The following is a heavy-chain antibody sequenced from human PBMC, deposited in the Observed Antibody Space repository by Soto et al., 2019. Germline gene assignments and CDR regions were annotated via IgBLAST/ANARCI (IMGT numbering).Heavy chain of an antibody. J-gene: IGHJ5*02. D-gene: IGHD1-26*01. Sequence: PGGSLRLSCAASGFTFSSYGMHWVRQAPGKGLEWVAVISYDGSNKYYADSVKGRFTISRDNSKNTLYLQMNSLRAEDTAVYYCAKDLDGGSYYYGPWFDPWGQGPLVTVSS. CDR3: AKDLDGGSYYYGPWFDP. CDR2: ISYDGSNK. CDR1: GFTFSSYG. V-gene: IGHV3-30*18.